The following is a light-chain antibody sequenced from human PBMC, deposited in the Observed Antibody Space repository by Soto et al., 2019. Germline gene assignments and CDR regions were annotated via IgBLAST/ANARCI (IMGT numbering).Light chain of an antibody. CDR2: YND. V-gene: IGLV1-36*01. J-gene: IGLJ2*01. CDR1: SSNIGNNA. Sequence: QSVLTQPPSVSEAPRQRVTISCSGSSSNIGNNAVNWYQQVPGKAPKLLIYYNDLLPSGVSDRFSGSKSGTSASLAISGLQSEDEAVYYCAAWDDSLNGPVFGGGTKLTVL. CDR3: AAWDDSLNGPV.